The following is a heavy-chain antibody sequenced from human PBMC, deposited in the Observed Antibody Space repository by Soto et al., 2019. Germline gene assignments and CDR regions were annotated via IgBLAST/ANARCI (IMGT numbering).Heavy chain of an antibody. V-gene: IGHV1-3*01. CDR1: GYTFTSYA. CDR2: INAGNGNR. CDR3: ARDSPPSDY. J-gene: IGHJ4*02. Sequence: ASVKVSCKASGYTFTSYAMHWVRQAPGQWLEWMGWINAGNGNRKYSQKFQGRVTITRDTSASTAYMELSSLRSEDTAVYYCARDSPPSDYWGQGTLVTVSS.